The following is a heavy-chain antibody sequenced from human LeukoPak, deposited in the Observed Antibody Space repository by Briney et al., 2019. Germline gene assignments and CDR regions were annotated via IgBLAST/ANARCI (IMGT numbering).Heavy chain of an antibody. D-gene: IGHD6-19*01. V-gene: IGHV3-23*01. J-gene: IGHJ4*02. CDR3: AKDSQQWLDGFFDY. CDR1: GFTFSSYA. Sequence: GGSLSLSCAASGFTFSSYAMSWVRQAPGLGLEWVSALSGSGGSTSYADSVKGRFTISRDNAKNTLYLQMNSLRAEDTAVYYCAKDSQQWLDGFFDYWGQGTLVTVSS. CDR2: LSGSGGST.